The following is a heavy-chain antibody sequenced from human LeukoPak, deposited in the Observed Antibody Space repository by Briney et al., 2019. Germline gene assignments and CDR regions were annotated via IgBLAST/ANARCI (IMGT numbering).Heavy chain of an antibody. V-gene: IGHV3-21*01. Sequence: PGGSLRLSCAASGFTLSSYSMNWVRQAPGKGLEWVSSISSSSSYIYYADSVKGRFTISRDNARNSLYLQMNSLRAEDTAVYYCVTRMVGSSWSFDYWGRGTLVTVSS. CDR2: ISSSSSYI. J-gene: IGHJ4*02. D-gene: IGHD6-13*01. CDR1: GFTLSSYS. CDR3: VTRMVGSSWSFDY.